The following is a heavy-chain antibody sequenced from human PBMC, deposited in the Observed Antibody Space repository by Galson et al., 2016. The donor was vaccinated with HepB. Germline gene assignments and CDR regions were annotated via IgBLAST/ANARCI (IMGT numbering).Heavy chain of an antibody. CDR3: TRGRVWGDDGDYIGTFDY. V-gene: IGHV1-69*13. Sequence: SVKVSCKASGNTFTTFGISWVRQAPGQGLEWMGGIIPIFGTANYAQRFQGRVTIIADESTSTAYMELSSLRSEDTAVYYCTRGRVWGDDGDYIGTFDYWGQGTLV. CDR2: IIPIFGTA. J-gene: IGHJ4*02. D-gene: IGHD4-17*01. CDR1: GNTFTTFG.